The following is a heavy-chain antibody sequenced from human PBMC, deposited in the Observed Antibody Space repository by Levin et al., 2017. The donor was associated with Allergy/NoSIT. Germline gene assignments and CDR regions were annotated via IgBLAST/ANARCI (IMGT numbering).Heavy chain of an antibody. D-gene: IGHD6-13*01. CDR1: GFTFGDYA. J-gene: IGHJ5*02. Sequence: QAGGSLRLSCTASGFTFGDYAMSWFRQAPGKGLEWVGFIRSKAYGGTTEYAASVKGRFTISRDDSKSIAYLQMNSLKTEDTAVYYCTRVHSSSWYEGVHNWFDPWGQGTLVTVSS. V-gene: IGHV3-49*03. CDR2: IRSKAYGGTT. CDR3: TRVHSSSWYEGVHNWFDP.